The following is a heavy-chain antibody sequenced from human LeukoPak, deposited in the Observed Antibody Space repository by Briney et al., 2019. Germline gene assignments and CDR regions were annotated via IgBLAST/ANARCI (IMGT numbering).Heavy chain of an antibody. J-gene: IGHJ4*02. D-gene: IGHD3-22*01. CDR3: AKTKDYNSAYYSSGYYCCFHF. V-gene: IGHV3-23*01. CDR1: GFTFSSYA. Sequence: GGSLRLSCAASGFTFSSYAMSWVRQAPGKGLEWVSDISGSGDSTYYADSVKGRFTISRDNSKNTLHLQMNSLRAEDTAVYYCAKTKDYNSAYYSSGYYCCFHFWGQGTLVTVSS. CDR2: ISGSGDST.